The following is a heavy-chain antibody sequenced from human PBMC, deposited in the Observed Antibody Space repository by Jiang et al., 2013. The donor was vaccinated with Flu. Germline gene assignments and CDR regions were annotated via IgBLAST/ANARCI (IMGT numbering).Heavy chain of an antibody. CDR2: IYHSGST. J-gene: IGHJ3*02. Sequence: GYIYHSGSTYXNPSLKSRVTISVDRSKNQXSLKLSSVTAADTAVYYCARGGGAYAFDIWGQGTMVTVSS. D-gene: IGHD3-10*01. V-gene: IGHV4-30-2*01. CDR3: ARGGGAYAFDI.